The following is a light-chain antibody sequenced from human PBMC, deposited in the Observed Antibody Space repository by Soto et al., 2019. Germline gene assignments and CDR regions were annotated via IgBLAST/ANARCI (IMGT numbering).Light chain of an antibody. Sequence: QSALTQPASVSGSPGQSITISCTGTSSDVGSYNLVSWYQQHPGKAPKLMIYEGSKRPSGVSNRFSGSKSGNTASLTSSGLQAEDEADYYCCSYAVSGVFAGGTKLTVL. J-gene: IGLJ2*01. V-gene: IGLV2-23*01. CDR2: EGS. CDR1: SSDVGSYNL. CDR3: CSYAVSGV.